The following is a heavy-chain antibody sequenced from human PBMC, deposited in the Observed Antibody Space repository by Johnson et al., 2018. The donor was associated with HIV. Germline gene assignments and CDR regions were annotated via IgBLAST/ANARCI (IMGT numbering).Heavy chain of an antibody. CDR3: AKVAVATAAGGVALDV. Sequence: QVQLVESGGGVVQPGRSLRLSCAASGFTFSSYAMHWVRQAPGQGLEWVAVISYDGSNKYYADSVKGRFPISRDNSKNTLYLQMNSLRVEDTAVYHCAKVAVATAAGGVALDVWGPGTMVTVSS. CDR1: GFTFSSYA. D-gene: IGHD6-13*01. J-gene: IGHJ3*01. V-gene: IGHV3-30*14. CDR2: ISYDGSNK.